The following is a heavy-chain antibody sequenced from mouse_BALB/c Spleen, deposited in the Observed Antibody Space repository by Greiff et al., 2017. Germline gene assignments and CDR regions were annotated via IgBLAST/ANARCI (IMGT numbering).Heavy chain of an antibody. J-gene: IGHJ3*01. V-gene: IGHV1-7*01. Sequence: VQLQQSGAELAQPGASVKMSCKASGYTFTSYWMHWVQQRPGQGLEWIGYINPSTGYTEYNQKFKDKATLTADKYSSTAYMQLSSLTSEDSAVYYCAREVYGYAFAYWGQETLVTVSA. CDR1: GYTFTSYW. CDR3: AREVYGYAFAY. CDR2: INPSTGYT. D-gene: IGHD2-2*01.